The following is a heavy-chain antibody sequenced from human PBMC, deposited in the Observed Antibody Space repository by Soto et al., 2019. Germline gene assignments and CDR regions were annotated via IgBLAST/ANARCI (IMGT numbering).Heavy chain of an antibody. CDR1: GGTFSSYA. J-gene: IGHJ5*02. CDR3: ARDMPGARIAVAGRSWFDP. D-gene: IGHD6-19*01. V-gene: IGHV1-69*01. Sequence: QVQLVQSGAEVKKPGSSVKVSCKASGGTFSSYAISWVRQAPGQGLEWMGGIIPIFGTANYAQKFQGRVTITADESTTTAYMELSSLRSEDTAVYYCARDMPGARIAVAGRSWFDPWGQGTLVTVSS. CDR2: IIPIFGTA.